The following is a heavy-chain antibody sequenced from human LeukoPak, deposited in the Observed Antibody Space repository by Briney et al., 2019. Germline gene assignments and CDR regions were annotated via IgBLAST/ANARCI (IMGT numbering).Heavy chain of an antibody. V-gene: IGHV4-59*01. D-gene: IGHD2-2*01. Sequence: SETLSLTCTVSGGSISSYYWSWIRQPPGKGLEWIGYIYYSGSTNYNPSLKSRVTISVDTSKNQFSLKLSSVTAADTAVYYCARARYCSSTSCYSGAFDIWGQETMVTVSS. CDR1: GGSISSYY. CDR2: IYYSGST. CDR3: ARARYCSSTSCYSGAFDI. J-gene: IGHJ3*02.